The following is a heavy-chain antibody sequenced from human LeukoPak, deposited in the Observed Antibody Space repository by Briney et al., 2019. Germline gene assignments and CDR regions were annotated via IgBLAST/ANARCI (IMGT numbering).Heavy chain of an antibody. J-gene: IGHJ4*02. CDR1: GFTFSSYA. V-gene: IGHV3-30-3*01. D-gene: IGHD6-19*01. CDR3: ARPDGYSSGPIDY. Sequence: GGSLRLSCAASGFTFSSYAMHWVRQAPGKGLEWVAVISYDGSNKYYADSVKGRFTISRDNSKNTLYLQMNSLRAEDTAVYYCARPDGYSSGPIDYWGQGTLVTVSS. CDR2: ISYDGSNK.